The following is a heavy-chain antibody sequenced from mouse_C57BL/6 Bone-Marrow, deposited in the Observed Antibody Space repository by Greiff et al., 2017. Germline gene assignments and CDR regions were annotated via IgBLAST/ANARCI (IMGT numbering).Heavy chain of an antibody. V-gene: IGHV1-69*01. CDR1: GYTFTSYW. J-gene: IGHJ3*01. D-gene: IGHD1-1*01. CDR2: IDPSDSYT. CDR3: ASDGSSLDWFAY. Sequence: QVQLQQPGAELVMPGASVKLSCKASGYTFTSYWMHWVKQRPGQGLEWIGEIDPSDSYTNYNQKFKGKSTLTVDKSSSTAYMQLSSLTSEDSAVYYCASDGSSLDWFAYWGQGTLVTVSA.